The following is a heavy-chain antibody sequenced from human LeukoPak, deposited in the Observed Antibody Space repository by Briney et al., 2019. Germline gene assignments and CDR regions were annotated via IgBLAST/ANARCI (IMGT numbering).Heavy chain of an antibody. J-gene: IGHJ4*02. Sequence: SETLSLTCAVYGGSFSGYYWSWIRQPPGKGLEWIGEINHSGSTNYNPSLKSRVTISVDTSKNQFSLKLSSETAADTAVYYCAREWAAALDYWGQGTLVTVSS. CDR1: GGSFSGYY. D-gene: IGHD6-13*01. CDR3: AREWAAALDY. CDR2: INHSGST. V-gene: IGHV4-34*01.